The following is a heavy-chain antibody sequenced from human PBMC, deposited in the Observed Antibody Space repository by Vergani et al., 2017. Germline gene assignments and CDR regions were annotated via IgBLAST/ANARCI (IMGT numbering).Heavy chain of an antibody. D-gene: IGHD3-3*01. Sequence: EVQLVESGGGLVQPGGSLRLSCAASGFTFSSYWMSWVRQAPGKGLEWVANIKQDGSEKYYVDSVKGRFTISRDNAKNSLYLQMNSLRAEDTAVYYCAXVATIFGVVTRPDAFDIWGQGTMVTVSS. V-gene: IGHV3-7*03. CDR2: IKQDGSEK. CDR1: GFTFSSYW. CDR3: AXVATIFGVVTRPDAFDI. J-gene: IGHJ3*02.